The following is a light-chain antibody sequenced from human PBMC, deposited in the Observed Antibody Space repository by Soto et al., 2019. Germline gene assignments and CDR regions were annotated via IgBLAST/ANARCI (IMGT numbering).Light chain of an antibody. CDR2: NVY. V-gene: IGLV2-14*03. CDR3: SAYTVSRTYV. J-gene: IGLJ1*01. Sequence: QSALTQPASVSGSPGQSSTISCTGTSSDVGAYNFVSWHQQHPGKAPKLMIYNVYYRPSGISYRFSGSKSGNTASLTISGLQGEDEADYYCSAYTVSRTYVFGTGTKLTV. CDR1: SSDVGAYNF.